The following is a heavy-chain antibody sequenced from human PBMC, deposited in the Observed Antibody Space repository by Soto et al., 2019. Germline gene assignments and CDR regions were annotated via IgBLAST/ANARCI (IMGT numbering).Heavy chain of an antibody. CDR1: GYPFVSYA. CDR3: AREPLVAYNI. J-gene: IGHJ4*02. Sequence: ASVKVYCKVSGYPFVSYALHWVRQAPGQSLEWLGWINAGDGVTKYAPKFQGRVIITRDTSARTAYMELTSLRSEDTAVYYCAREPLVAYNIWGQGTLVTVSS. D-gene: IGHD2-8*02. CDR2: INAGDGVT. V-gene: IGHV1-3*01.